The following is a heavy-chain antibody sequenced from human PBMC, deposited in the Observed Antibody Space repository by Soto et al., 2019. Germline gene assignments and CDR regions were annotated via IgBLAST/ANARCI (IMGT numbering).Heavy chain of an antibody. J-gene: IGHJ4*02. CDR1: GFTFSTYV. V-gene: IGHV3-33*01. CDR3: ARGPRWFGESPPVNYYFDY. CDR2: IWYDGSIK. D-gene: IGHD3-10*01. Sequence: QVPVVESGGGVVQPEKSLRLSCAASGFTFSTYVMHWVRQAPGGGLEWVAVIWYDGSIKYYADPVNGRFTISRDNSKNTLYLQMNSLRAEDTAVYYCARGPRWFGESPPVNYYFDYWGQGTLVTVSS.